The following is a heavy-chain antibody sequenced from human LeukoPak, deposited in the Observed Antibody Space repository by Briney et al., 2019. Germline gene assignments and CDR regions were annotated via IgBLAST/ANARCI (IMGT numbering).Heavy chain of an antibody. D-gene: IGHD1-26*01. CDR1: GYSISSDYY. J-gene: IGHJ4*02. Sequence: SETLSLTCAVSGYSISSDYYWGWIRQPPGKGLEWIGSMYHSGTSYYNPSLKSRVTVSLDTSKNQFSLRLSSVTAADTAVYCCARQVIGSHYHDYWGQGTLVTVSS. V-gene: IGHV4-38-2*01. CDR3: ARQVIGSHYHDY. CDR2: MYHSGTS.